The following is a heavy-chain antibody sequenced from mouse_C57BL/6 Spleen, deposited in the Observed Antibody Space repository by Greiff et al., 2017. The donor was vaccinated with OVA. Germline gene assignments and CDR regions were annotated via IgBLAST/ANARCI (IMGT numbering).Heavy chain of an antibody. J-gene: IGHJ1*03. Sequence: QVQLQQPGAELVRPGSSVKLSCKASGYTFTSYWMHWVKQRPIQGLEWIGNIDPSDSETHYNQKFKDKATLTVDKSSSTAYMQLSSLTSEDSAVYYCARSAITTVVGWYFDVWGTGTTVTVSS. CDR3: ARSAITTVVGWYFDV. CDR1: GYTFTSYW. CDR2: IDPSDSET. D-gene: IGHD1-1*01. V-gene: IGHV1-52*01.